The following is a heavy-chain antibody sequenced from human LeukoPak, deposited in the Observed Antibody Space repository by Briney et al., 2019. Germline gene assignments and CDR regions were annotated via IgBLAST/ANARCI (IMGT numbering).Heavy chain of an antibody. CDR1: GFTFSDYY. CDR3: ARDLDIVATKYYFDY. J-gene: IGHJ4*02. D-gene: IGHD5-12*01. V-gene: IGHV3-11*01. Sequence: GGSLRLSCAASGFTFSDYYMCWIRQAPGKGLGWVSYISSSGSTIYYADSVKGRFTISRDNAKNSLYLQMNSLRAEDTAVYYCARDLDIVATKYYFDYWGQGTLVTVSS. CDR2: ISSSGSTI.